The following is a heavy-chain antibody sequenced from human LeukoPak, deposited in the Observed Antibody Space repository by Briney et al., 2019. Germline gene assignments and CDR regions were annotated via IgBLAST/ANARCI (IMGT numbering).Heavy chain of an antibody. D-gene: IGHD3-10*02. J-gene: IGHJ4*02. V-gene: IGHV3-43*01. Sequence: GGSLRLSCATSGFTFGRYTIHWVRQAPGKGLEWVSLAGWAGGTTYYSDSVRGRFTISRDSGKNSVYLQMNSLTTDDSAFYFCAKELDTMFFDYWGQGALVTVSS. CDR2: AGWAGGTT. CDR1: GFTFGRYT. CDR3: AKELDTMFFDY.